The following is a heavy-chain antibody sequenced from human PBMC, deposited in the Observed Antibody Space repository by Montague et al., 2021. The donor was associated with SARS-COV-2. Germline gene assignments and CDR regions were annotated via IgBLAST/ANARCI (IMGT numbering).Heavy chain of an antibody. CDR1: GFSLNTDGVG. V-gene: IGHV2-5*02. D-gene: IGHD3-3*01. Sequence: PALVKPTQTLTLTCVFSGFSLNTDGVGVAWIRRPPGKALEWLALIYCDGDQRYSPSLNTRLTITKDTSKNRVVLTMTNLDPVDTATYYCARRYDFYRAEAFDVWGQGRMLTVSS. CDR2: IYCDGDQ. J-gene: IGHJ3*01. CDR3: ARRYDFYRAEAFDV.